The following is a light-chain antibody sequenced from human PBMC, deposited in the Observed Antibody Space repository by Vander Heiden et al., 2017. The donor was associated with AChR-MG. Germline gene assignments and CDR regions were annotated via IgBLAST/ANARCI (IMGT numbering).Light chain of an antibody. CDR2: LDIDGSQ. Sequence: VLTQSPSASASLGASVKPTCTLSSAHGYYAIAWHQQQPETGPRYLMKLDIDGSQRKGDGIPDRFSGSSSGAERYLTISSLQSEDEGDYYCQTWGTDIPYVFGTGTKVTVL. V-gene: IGLV4-69*01. CDR3: QTWGTDIPYV. CDR1: SAHGYYA. J-gene: IGLJ1*01.